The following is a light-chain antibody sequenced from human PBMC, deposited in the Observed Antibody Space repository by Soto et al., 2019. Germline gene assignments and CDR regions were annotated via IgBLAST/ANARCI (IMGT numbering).Light chain of an antibody. CDR1: SSDVGGYSF. CDR3: CSYAASFLV. V-gene: IGLV2-11*01. Sequence: QSVLTQPRSVSGSPGQSVAISCTGTSSDVGGYSFVSWYQQHPGKAPKLIIYDFTKRPSGVPDRFSGSKSGNTASLTISGLPTDDEADYYCCSYAASFLVLGGGTKLTVL. J-gene: IGLJ2*01. CDR2: DFT.